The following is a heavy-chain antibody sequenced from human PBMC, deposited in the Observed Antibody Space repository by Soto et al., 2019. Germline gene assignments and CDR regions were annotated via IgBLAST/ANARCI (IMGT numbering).Heavy chain of an antibody. J-gene: IGHJ4*02. CDR2: IYSGGGT. CDR1: LFIVSDNY. Sequence: EVRLVQSGGGLVQPGGSLRLSCAASLFIVSDNYMSWVRQAPGKGLEWVSLIYSGGGTDYAESVKGRFTISRDNSKNTLYLQMHSLNAEDKGIYYCATRMTTAPYWGQGTVVTVSS. D-gene: IGHD4-17*01. CDR3: ATRMTTAPY. V-gene: IGHV3-66*01.